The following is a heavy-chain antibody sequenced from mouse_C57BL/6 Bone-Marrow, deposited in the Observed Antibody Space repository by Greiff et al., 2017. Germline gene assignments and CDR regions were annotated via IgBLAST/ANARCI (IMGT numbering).Heavy chain of an antibody. CDR2: IWRGGST. D-gene: IGHD2-4*01. J-gene: IGHJ4*01. V-gene: IGHV2-5*01. CDR3: AKRGIYYDYDCAMDY. CDR1: GFSLTSYG. Sequence: QVQLKESGPGLVQPSQSLSITCTVSGFSLTSYGVHWVRQSPGKGLEWLGVIWRGGSTDYNAAFMSRLSITKDNSKSQVFCKMNSLQADDTAIYYCAKRGIYYDYDCAMDYWGQGTSVTVSS.